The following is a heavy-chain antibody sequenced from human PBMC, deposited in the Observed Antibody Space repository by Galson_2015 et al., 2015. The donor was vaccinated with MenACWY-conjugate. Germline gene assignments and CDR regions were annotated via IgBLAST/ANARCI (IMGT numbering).Heavy chain of an antibody. CDR1: GFTFSRYG. CDR3: ATYCSSPSCYANGAY. J-gene: IGHJ4*02. CDR2: ISCAGGAA. D-gene: IGHD2-2*01. V-gene: IGHV3-74*01. Sequence: SLRLSCAASGFTFSRYGMHWVRQSPGKGLVWVSRISCAGGAADYADSVKGRFTISRDNAKNTLYLQMNSLRAEDTAVYYCATYCSSPSCYANGAYWGQGTLVTVSS.